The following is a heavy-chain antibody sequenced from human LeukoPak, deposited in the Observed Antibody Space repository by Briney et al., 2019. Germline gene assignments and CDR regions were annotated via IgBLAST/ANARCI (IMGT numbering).Heavy chain of an antibody. J-gene: IGHJ4*02. D-gene: IGHD3-22*01. Sequence: SETLSLTCAVYGGSFSGYHWSWIRQPPGKGLEWIGEINHSGSTNYNPSLKSRVTISVDTSKNQFSLKLSSVTAADTAVYYCARMGSGYYPDYWGQGTLVTVSS. CDR2: INHSGST. V-gene: IGHV4-34*01. CDR1: GGSFSGYH. CDR3: ARMGSGYYPDY.